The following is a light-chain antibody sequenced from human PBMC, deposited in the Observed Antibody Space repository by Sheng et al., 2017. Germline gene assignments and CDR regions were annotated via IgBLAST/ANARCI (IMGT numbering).Light chain of an antibody. CDR3: QQYGRSPWT. V-gene: IGKV3-20*01. CDR2: GAS. J-gene: IGKJ1*01. CDR1: QSVGNNY. Sequence: EIVLTQSPGTLSLSPGERATLSCRASQSVGNNYLSWYQQKPGQAPRLLIYGASSRATGIPDRFSGSGSGTDFTLTISRLEPEDFAVYYCQQYGRSPWTFGQGTKVEIQ.